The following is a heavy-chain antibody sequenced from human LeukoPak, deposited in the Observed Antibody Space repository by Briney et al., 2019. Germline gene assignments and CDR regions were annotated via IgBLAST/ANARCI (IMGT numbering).Heavy chain of an antibody. CDR2: ISSSGSTI. CDR3: ARDAAAAGDFDY. D-gene: IGHD6-13*01. J-gene: IGHJ4*02. CDR1: GFTFSSYE. Sequence: GESLRLSCAASGFTFSSYEMNWVRQAPGKGLELVSYISSSGSTIYYADSVKGRFTISRDNSKNTLYLQMNSLRAEDTAVYYCARDAAAAGDFDYWGQGTLVTVSS. V-gene: IGHV3-48*03.